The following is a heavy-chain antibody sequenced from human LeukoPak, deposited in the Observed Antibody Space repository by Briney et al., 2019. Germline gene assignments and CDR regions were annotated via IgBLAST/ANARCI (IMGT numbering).Heavy chain of an antibody. CDR2: IYYGGST. Sequence: PSETLSLTCTVSGGSISTYYCSWIRQPPGKGLEWIGYIYYGGSTNYNPSLKSRVTISVDTSKNQFSLKLSSVTAADTAAYYCARFSYYGSGSYTSWGQGTLVTVSS. CDR1: GGSISTYY. V-gene: IGHV4-59*08. D-gene: IGHD3-10*01. CDR3: ARFSYYGSGSYTS. J-gene: IGHJ4*02.